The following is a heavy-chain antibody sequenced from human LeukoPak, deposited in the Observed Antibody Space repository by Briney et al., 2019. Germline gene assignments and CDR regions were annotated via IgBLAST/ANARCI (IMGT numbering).Heavy chain of an antibody. CDR3: AKDDPGYCSGATCYSD. Sequence: GGSLRLSCAASGFTFSSYAMSWVRQAPGKGLEWVSAISGSGGSTYYADSVQGRFTLSSDNSKNTLYLQMNSLRAEDTAVYYCAKDDPGYCSGATCYSDWGQGTLVTVSS. CDR1: GFTFSSYA. D-gene: IGHD2-15*01. V-gene: IGHV3-23*01. J-gene: IGHJ4*02. CDR2: ISGSGGST.